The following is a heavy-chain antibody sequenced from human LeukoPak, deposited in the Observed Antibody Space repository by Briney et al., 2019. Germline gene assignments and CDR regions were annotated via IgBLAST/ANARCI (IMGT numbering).Heavy chain of an antibody. V-gene: IGHV4-39*01. Sequence: KASETLSLTCTVSGGSISSKSYYWGWIRQPPGKGLEWIVSIYYSGSTYHNPSLKSRVTISVDTSKNQFSLKLSSVTAADTAVYYCARHRVVATIDNFDYWGQGTLVTVPS. J-gene: IGHJ4*02. CDR2: IYYSGST. CDR3: ARHRVVATIDNFDY. CDR1: GGSISSKSYY. D-gene: IGHD5-12*01.